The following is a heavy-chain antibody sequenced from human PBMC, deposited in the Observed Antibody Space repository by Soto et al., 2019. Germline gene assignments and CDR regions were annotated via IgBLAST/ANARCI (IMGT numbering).Heavy chain of an antibody. Sequence: QVQLVQSGAEVKKPGASVKVSCKASSYTFNSYAINWVRQAPGQGLEWMGWISVYNGNTNYAQSLQGRVTMTTDTATSTAYVELRSLRSDDTAVYYCARGHHYYDSREFDYWGQGTLVTVSS. CDR1: SYTFNSYA. V-gene: IGHV1-18*01. J-gene: IGHJ4*02. CDR2: ISVYNGNT. D-gene: IGHD3-22*01. CDR3: ARGHHYYDSREFDY.